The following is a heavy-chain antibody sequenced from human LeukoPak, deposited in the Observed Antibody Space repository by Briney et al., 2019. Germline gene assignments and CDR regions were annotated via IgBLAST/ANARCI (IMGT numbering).Heavy chain of an antibody. Sequence: SETLSLTCTVSGGSISSYYWSWIRQPPGKGLEWIGYIYYSGSTNYNPSLRSRVTISVDTSKNQFSLKLSSVTAADTAVYYCARRRSGYDPNSYYFDYWGQGTLVTVSS. CDR2: IYYSGST. D-gene: IGHD5-12*01. CDR3: ARRRSGYDPNSYYFDY. J-gene: IGHJ4*02. CDR1: GGSISSYY. V-gene: IGHV4-59*08.